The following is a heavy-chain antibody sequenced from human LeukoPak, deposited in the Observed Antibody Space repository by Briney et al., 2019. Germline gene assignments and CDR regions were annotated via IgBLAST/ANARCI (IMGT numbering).Heavy chain of an antibody. CDR1: GYTFTSYY. D-gene: IGHD5-12*01. CDR2: IDPSGGST. Sequence: ASVKVSCKASGYTFTSYYMHWVRQAPGQGLEWMGVIDPSGGSTTYAQKFQGRITMTRDVSTGTVYMELSSLRSEDTAVYYCARSRRLALHIWGQGTMVTVSS. J-gene: IGHJ3*02. V-gene: IGHV1-46*01. CDR3: ARSRRLALHI.